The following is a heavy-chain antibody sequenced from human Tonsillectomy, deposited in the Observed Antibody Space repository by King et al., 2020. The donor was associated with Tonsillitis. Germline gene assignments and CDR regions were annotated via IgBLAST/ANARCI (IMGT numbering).Heavy chain of an antibody. Sequence: VQLVESGGGVVQPGRSLRLSCAASGFTFSTYAMHWVRQAPGKGLEWVADISYDVSNKYYADSVKGRFTISRENSKNTLYLQMNSLRREDTAVYYCARRDGALDYYYYGLDVWGQGTTVIVSS. J-gene: IGHJ6*02. CDR3: ARRDGALDYYYYGLDV. D-gene: IGHD4-17*01. CDR2: ISYDVSNK. CDR1: GFTFSTYA. V-gene: IGHV3-30-3*01.